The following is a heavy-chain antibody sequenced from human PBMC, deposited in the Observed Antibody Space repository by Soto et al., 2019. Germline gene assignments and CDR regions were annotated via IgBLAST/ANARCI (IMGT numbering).Heavy chain of an antibody. J-gene: IGHJ6*02. CDR1: GSTFSNDW. V-gene: IGHV3-74*01. CDR3: ARDWSYSLDV. CDR2: INSDGSST. Sequence: PGGSLRLSCAVSGSTFSNDWMHWVRQAPGKGLVWVSHINSDGSSTNYADFVKGRFTIARDNAKNTVYLQMNSLRAEDTAVYYCARDWSYSLDVWGQGTTVPVSS.